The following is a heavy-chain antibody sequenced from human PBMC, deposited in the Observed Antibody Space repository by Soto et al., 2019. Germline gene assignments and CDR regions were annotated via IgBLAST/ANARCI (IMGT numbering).Heavy chain of an antibody. Sequence: GASVKVSCXASGYTFTSYGINWVRQAPGQGLEWMGWISAYNGNTDYEQKLQGRVTMTTDTSTSTAYMDLRSLRSDDTAVYYCARGTYGDYGLYWGQGTLVTVSS. CDR2: ISAYNGNT. V-gene: IGHV1-18*01. D-gene: IGHD4-17*01. CDR1: GYTFTSYG. CDR3: ARGTYGDYGLY. J-gene: IGHJ4*02.